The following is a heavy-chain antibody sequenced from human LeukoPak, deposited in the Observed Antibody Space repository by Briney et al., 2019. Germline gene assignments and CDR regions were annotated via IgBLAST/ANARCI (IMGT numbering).Heavy chain of an antibody. CDR1: LFTSRSDT. CDR3: ARERWGSSSDYFDY. J-gene: IGHJ4*02. CDR2: ISSSSSYI. D-gene: IGHD6-6*01. V-gene: IGHV3-21*01. Sequence: KALGCPRLSSAPSLFTSRSDTMKSVSQTPREGLWRVSSISSSSSYINYADSVKGRFTISRENAKNSLYLQMNSLRAEDTAVYYCARERWGSSSDYFDYWGQGTLVTVSS.